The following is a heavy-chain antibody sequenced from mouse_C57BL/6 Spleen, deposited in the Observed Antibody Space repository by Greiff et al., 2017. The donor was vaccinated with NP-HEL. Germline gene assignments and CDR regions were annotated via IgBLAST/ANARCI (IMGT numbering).Heavy chain of an antibody. J-gene: IGHJ3*01. CDR1: GFSLTSYG. CDR3: ASPELVLAY. CDR2: IWSGGST. D-gene: IGHD4-1*01. V-gene: IGHV2-2*01. Sequence: VKLVESGPGLVQPSQSLSITCTVSGFSLTSYGVHWVRQSPGKGLEWLGVIWSGGSTDYNAAFISRLSISKDNSKSQVFFKMNSLQADDTAIYYCASPELVLAYWGQGTLVTVSA.